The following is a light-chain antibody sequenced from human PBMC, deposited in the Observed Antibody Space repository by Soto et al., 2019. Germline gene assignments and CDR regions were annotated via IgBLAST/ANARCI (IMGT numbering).Light chain of an antibody. J-gene: IGKJ4*01. V-gene: IGKV3-20*01. Sequence: EIVLTQSPGTLSVSPGERATLSCRATQSVASNYLAWYQHKPGRAPRLLIFGASSRATGIPDRFSGSGSGTDFTLTISRLEPEDFAVYYCQQYATSPLTFGGGTKVEIK. CDR2: GAS. CDR1: QSVASNY. CDR3: QQYATSPLT.